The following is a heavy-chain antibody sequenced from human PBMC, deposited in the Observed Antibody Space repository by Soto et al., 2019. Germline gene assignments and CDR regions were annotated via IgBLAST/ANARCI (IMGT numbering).Heavy chain of an antibody. CDR1: GYSFTRYW. D-gene: IGHD2-15*01. J-gene: IGHJ4*02. CDR2: IYPGDSDT. V-gene: IGHV5-51*01. Sequence: GESLKISCKGSGYSFTRYWIGWVRQLPGKGLEWMGIIYPGDSDTRYSPSFQGQVTISVDKSISTAYLQWSSLKAPDTAMYYCASSVLDCSGGSCYDYWGQGTLVTVS. CDR3: ASSVLDCSGGSCYDY.